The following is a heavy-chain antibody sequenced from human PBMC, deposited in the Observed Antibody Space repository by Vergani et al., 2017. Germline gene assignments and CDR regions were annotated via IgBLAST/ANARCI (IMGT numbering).Heavy chain of an antibody. CDR3: AKDLPFDY. V-gene: IGHV3-23*01. CDR1: EFTFSNYA. Sequence: EVQLLESGGGLVQPGGSLRLTCAASEFTFSNYAMNWVRQAPGKGLEWVSGISGSGGSTYYADSVKGRFTISRDNSKNTLYLQMNSLRAEDTAVYYCAKDLPFDYWGQGTLVTVSS. J-gene: IGHJ4*02. CDR2: ISGSGGST.